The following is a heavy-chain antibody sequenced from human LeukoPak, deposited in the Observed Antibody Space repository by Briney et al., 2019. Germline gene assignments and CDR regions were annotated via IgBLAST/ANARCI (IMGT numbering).Heavy chain of an antibody. CDR3: ARGEYYYDTSGYPH. V-gene: IGHV3-48*01. D-gene: IGHD3-22*01. J-gene: IGHJ4*02. CDR1: GFTFSSYN. CDR2: ISSRSSTI. Sequence: GGSLRFSCAASGFTFSSYNMNWVRQAPGKGLECISYISSRSSTIYYADSVKGRFTISRDNAKNSLYLQMNSLRAEDTAVYYCARGEYYYDTSGYPHWGQGTLVTVSS.